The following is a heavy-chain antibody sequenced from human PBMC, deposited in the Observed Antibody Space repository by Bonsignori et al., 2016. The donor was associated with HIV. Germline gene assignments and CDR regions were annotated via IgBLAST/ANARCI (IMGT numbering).Heavy chain of an antibody. CDR2: MNPNSGNT. Sequence: WVRQAPGQGLEWMGWMNPNSGNTGYAQKFQGRVTMTRNTSISTAYMELSSLRSEDTAVYYCARGQLRRSGSWYKGGWFDPWGQGTLVTVSS. V-gene: IGHV1-8*01. J-gene: IGHJ5*02. D-gene: IGHD6-13*01. CDR3: ARGQLRRSGSWYKGGWFDP.